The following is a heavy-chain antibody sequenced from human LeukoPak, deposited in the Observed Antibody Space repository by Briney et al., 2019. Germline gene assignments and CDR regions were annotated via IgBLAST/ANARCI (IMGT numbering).Heavy chain of an antibody. CDR2: ITPSGGT. CDR3: ATDRYGDGFAHLDY. D-gene: IGHD5-24*01. J-gene: IGHJ4*02. CDR1: GYTFTSYA. Sequence: ASVKVSCKASGYTFTSYAIHWVRQGPGQGLEWMGWITPSGGTNYPQKFQGRVAITWDTSITTAYMDLSRLTSDDPAVYYCATDRYGDGFAHLDYWGQGDLVTASS. V-gene: IGHV1-2*02.